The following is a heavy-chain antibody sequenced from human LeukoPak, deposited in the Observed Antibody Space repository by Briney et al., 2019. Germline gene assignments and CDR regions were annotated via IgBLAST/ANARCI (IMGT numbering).Heavy chain of an antibody. D-gene: IGHD5-12*01. Sequence: GGSLRLSCAASGFTFSSHSMNWVRQAPGKGLEWVSSISSSSSYIYYADSVKGRFTISRDNAKHSLYLQMNSLRAEDTAVYYCAMTIRGSGYDYLDYWGQGTLVTVSS. V-gene: IGHV3-21*01. CDR3: AMTIRGSGYDYLDY. J-gene: IGHJ4*02. CDR1: GFTFSSHS. CDR2: ISSSSSYI.